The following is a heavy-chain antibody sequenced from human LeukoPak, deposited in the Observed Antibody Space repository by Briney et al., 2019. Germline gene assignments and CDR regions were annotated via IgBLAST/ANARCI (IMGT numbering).Heavy chain of an antibody. CDR1: GGSISSYY. V-gene: IGHV4-59*01. J-gene: IGHJ6*03. CDR2: IYYSGST. D-gene: IGHD3-22*01. CDR3: ARDSSGYYYGYYYYYMDV. Sequence: PSETLSLTCTVSGGSISSYYWSWIRQPPGKGLEWIGYIYYSGSTNYNPSLKSRVTISVDTSKNQFSLKLSSVTAADTAVYYCARDSSGYYYGYYYYYMDVWGKGTTVTISS.